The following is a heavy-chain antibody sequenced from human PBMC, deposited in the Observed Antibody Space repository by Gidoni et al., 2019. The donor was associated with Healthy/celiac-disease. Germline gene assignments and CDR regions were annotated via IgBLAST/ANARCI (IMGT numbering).Heavy chain of an antibody. J-gene: IGHJ4*02. D-gene: IGHD2-15*01. V-gene: IGHV3-21*01. CDR3: AGGYCSGGSGSWGGGY. Sequence: EVYLVVSGGGLVKPGGSLRLSCAASGFTFVSHSMNWVRQAPGKGPECVSSISSSSSYKYHAVSVKGRFSIDRDNAKNSLYLKMISLGDTDTAVCECAGGYCSGGSGSWGGGYWGQGTLVTVSS. CDR1: GFTFVSHS. CDR2: ISSSSSYK.